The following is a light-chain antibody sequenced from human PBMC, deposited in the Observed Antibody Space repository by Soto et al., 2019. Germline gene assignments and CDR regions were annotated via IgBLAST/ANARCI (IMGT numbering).Light chain of an antibody. J-gene: IGKJ1*01. V-gene: IGKV3-11*01. CDR3: QQRSNWPRT. CDR2: DAS. Sequence: EIVLTQSPATLSLFPGERATLSCRASQSVSSYLAWYQQKPGQAPRLLIYDASNRATGIPARFSGSGSGTDFTLTISSLEPEDFGVYYCQQRSNWPRTFGQGTKVEIK. CDR1: QSVSSY.